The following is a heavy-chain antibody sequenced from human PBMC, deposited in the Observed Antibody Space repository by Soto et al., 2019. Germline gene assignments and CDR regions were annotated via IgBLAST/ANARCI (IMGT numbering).Heavy chain of an antibody. J-gene: IGHJ4*02. Sequence: QVQLVQSGGEEKKPGASVKDSCKASGYTFSSYAMHWMRQAPGQRLEWMGWINAGNGNTKYSQKFQGRVTVSRDTSASTAYMELSSLRSEDTAVYYCARGGPPIDYWGQGTLVTVSS. D-gene: IGHD3-10*01. CDR3: ARGGPPIDY. CDR2: INAGNGNT. CDR1: GYTFSSYA. V-gene: IGHV1-3*05.